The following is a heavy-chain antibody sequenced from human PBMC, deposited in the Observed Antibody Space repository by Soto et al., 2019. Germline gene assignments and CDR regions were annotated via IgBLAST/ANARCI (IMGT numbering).Heavy chain of an antibody. CDR2: INHSGST. CDR3: ARGGHY. J-gene: IGHJ4*02. CDR1: GGSFSCYY. Sequence: PSETLSLTCAVYGGSFSCYYWSWIRQPPGKGLEWIGEINHSGSTNYNPSLKSRVTISVDTSKNQFSLKLSSVTAADTAVYYCARGGHYWGQGTLVTVSS. V-gene: IGHV4-34*01.